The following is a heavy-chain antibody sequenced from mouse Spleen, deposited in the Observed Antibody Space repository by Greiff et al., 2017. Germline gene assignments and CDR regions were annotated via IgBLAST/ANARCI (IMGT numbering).Heavy chain of an antibody. Sequence: VQLQQSGAELVRPGASVKLSCTASGFNIKDDYMYWVKQRPEQGLEWIGWIDPENGDTEYASKFQGKATITADTSSNTAYLQLSSLTSEDTAVYYCTFYSNYGAYWGQGTLVTVSA. J-gene: IGHJ3*01. CDR1: GFNIKDDY. CDR3: TFYSNYGAY. V-gene: IGHV14-4*01. D-gene: IGHD2-5*01. CDR2: IDPENGDT.